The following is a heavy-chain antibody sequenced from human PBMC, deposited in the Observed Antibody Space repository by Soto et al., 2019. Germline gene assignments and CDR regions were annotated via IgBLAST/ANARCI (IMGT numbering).Heavy chain of an antibody. V-gene: IGHV4-34*01. J-gene: IGHJ6*02. CDR3: ARGRRGGGYNYGRGVYGMDV. D-gene: IGHD5-12*01. Sequence: QPPGKGLEWIGEINHSGSTNYNPSLKSRVTISVDTSKNQFSLKLSSVTAADTAVYYCARGRRGGGYNYGRGVYGMDVWGQGTTVTVSS. CDR2: INHSGST.